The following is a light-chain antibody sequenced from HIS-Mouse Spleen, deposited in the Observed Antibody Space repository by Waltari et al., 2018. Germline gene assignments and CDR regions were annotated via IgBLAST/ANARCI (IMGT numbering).Light chain of an antibody. CDR2: WAS. CDR3: QQYYSTPYT. Sequence: DIVMTQSPDSLAVSLGERATIHCKSSQSVLYSSNNKNYLAWYQQKPGQPPKLLIYWASTRESGVPDRFSGSGSGTDFTLTISSLQAEDVAVYYCQQYYSTPYTFGQGPSWRSN. J-gene: IGKJ2*01. CDR1: QSVLYSSNNKNY. V-gene: IGKV4-1*01.